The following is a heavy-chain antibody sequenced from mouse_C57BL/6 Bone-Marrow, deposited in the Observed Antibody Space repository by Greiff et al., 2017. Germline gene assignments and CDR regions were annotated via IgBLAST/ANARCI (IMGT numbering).Heavy chain of an antibody. CDR3: ARARNSYGYLAWFAY. D-gene: IGHD2-2*01. J-gene: IGHJ3*01. Sequence: VKVVESGAELARPGASVKMSCKASGYTFTSYTMHWVKQRPGQGLEWIGYINPSSGYTKYNQKFKDKATLTADKSSSTAYMQLSSLTSEDSAVYYCARARNSYGYLAWFAYWGQGTLVTVSA. V-gene: IGHV1-4*01. CDR2: INPSSGYT. CDR1: GYTFTSYT.